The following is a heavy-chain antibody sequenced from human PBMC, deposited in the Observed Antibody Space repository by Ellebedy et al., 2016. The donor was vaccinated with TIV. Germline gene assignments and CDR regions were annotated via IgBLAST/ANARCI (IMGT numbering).Heavy chain of an antibody. D-gene: IGHD5-12*01. CDR1: GYTFTGYY. Sequence: SVKVSXXASGYTFTGYYMHWVRQAPGQGLEWMGGIIPIFGTANYAQKFQGRVTITADESTSTAYMELSSLRSEDTAVYYCASLLRGYSGYDFRYYYYMDVWGKGTTVTVSS. CDR2: IIPIFGTA. V-gene: IGHV1-69*13. CDR3: ASLLRGYSGYDFRYYYYMDV. J-gene: IGHJ6*03.